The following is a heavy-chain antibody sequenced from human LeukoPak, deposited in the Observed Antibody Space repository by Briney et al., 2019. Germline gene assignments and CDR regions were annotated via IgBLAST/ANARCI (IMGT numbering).Heavy chain of an antibody. D-gene: IGHD2-2*01. CDR2: ISSSTGST. V-gene: IGHV3-23*01. CDR3: AKDRSCTGSSCNVGS. J-gene: IGHJ3*01. Sequence: PGGSLRLSCAGTGFTFSSDAMGWVRQAPGKGLEWVSGISSSTGSTYYADSVKGRFTISRDNSKNTLFLQMNSLRAEDTAVYYCAKDRSCTGSSCNVGSWGQGTMVTVSS. CDR1: GFTFSSDA.